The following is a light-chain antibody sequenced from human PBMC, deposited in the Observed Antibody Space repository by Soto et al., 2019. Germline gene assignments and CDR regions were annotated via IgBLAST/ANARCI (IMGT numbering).Light chain of an antibody. V-gene: IGLV3-21*02. J-gene: IGLJ1*01. CDR2: DDG. CDR3: QVWDNNYHHYV. Sequence: SYALAQPPSVSVAPGQTARITCGGNNIGGKSLHWYQQKPGQAPVLVVYDDGDRPSGIPERFSGSNSGNTATLTISRVEAGDEADYYCQVWDNNYHHYVFGTGTKGTAL. CDR1: NIGGKS.